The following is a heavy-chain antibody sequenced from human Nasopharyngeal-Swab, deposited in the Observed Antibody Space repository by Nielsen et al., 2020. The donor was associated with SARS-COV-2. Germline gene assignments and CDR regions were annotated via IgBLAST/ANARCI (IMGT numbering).Heavy chain of an antibody. CDR2: IYPGDSDT. CDR3: ARHDSINGMDV. J-gene: IGHJ6*02. D-gene: IGHD1-14*01. V-gene: IGHV5-51*01. Sequence: QLPGKGLEWMGIIYPGDSDTRYSPSFQGQVTISADKSISTAYLQWSSLKASDTAMYYCARHDSINGMDVWGQGTTVTVSS.